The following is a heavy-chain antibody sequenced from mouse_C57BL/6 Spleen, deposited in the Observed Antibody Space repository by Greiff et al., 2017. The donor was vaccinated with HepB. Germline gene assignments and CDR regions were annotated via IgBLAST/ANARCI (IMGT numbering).Heavy chain of an antibody. J-gene: IGHJ2*01. CDR1: GYTFTSYW. D-gene: IGHD2-4*01. Sequence: QVQLQQPGAELVMPGASVKLSCKASGYTFTSYWMHWVKQRPGQGLEWIGEIDPSDSYTNYNQKFKGKSTLTVDKSSSTAYMQLSSLTSEDSALYYCARGGIKVFFDYWGQGTTLTVSS. CDR2: IDPSDSYT. CDR3: ARGGIKVFFDY. V-gene: IGHV1-69*01.